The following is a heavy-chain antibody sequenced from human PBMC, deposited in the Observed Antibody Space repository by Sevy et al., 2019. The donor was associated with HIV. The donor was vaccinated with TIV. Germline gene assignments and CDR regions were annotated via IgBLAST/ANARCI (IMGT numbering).Heavy chain of an antibody. Sequence: GGSLRLSCTASGFTFGDYAMSWVRQAPGKGLEWVGFIRSKAYGGTTEYAASVKGRFTISRDDSKSIAYLQMNILKTEDTAVYYCTREPRPASLYDFWSGYYAYGMDVWGQGTTVTVSS. D-gene: IGHD3-3*01. CDR1: GFTFGDYA. V-gene: IGHV3-49*04. J-gene: IGHJ6*02. CDR3: TREPRPASLYDFWSGYYAYGMDV. CDR2: IRSKAYGGTT.